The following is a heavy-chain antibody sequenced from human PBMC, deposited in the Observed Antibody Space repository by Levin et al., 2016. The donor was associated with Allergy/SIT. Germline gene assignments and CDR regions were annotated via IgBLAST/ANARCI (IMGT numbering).Heavy chain of an antibody. J-gene: IGHJ3*02. V-gene: IGHV3-23*01. Sequence: GESLKISCAASGFTFSSYAMSWVRQAPGKGLEWVSAISGSGGSTYYADSVKGRFTLSRDSSKNTLYLQMNSLRAEDTAVYYCARATLVTPRAFDIWGQGTMVTVSS. D-gene: IGHD4-23*01. CDR2: ISGSGGST. CDR1: GFTFSSYA. CDR3: ARATLVTPRAFDI.